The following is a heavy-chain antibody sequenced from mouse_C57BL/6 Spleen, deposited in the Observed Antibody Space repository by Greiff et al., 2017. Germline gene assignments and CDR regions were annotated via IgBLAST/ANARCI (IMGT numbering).Heavy chain of an antibody. J-gene: IGHJ4*01. CDR1: GFTFTDYY. Sequence: DVTLVESGGGLVQPGGSLSLSCAASGFTFTDYYMSWVRHPPWKALEWLGFIRNKANGFTTEYSASVKGRFTISRDNSQSILYLQMNALRAEDSATYYCARYKIYYDYVDGLMDYWGQGTSVTVSS. D-gene: IGHD2-4*01. CDR2: IRNKANGFTT. V-gene: IGHV7-3*01. CDR3: ARYKIYYDYVDGLMDY.